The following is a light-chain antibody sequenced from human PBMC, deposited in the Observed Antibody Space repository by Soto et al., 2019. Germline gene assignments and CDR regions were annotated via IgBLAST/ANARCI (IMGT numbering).Light chain of an antibody. CDR3: SSFTSAYTFV. J-gene: IGLJ1*01. CDR1: SSDVGGYNY. Sequence: QSALAQPASVSGSPGQSIAISCTGTSSDVGGYNYVSWYQQHPGKASKLLISEVSIRPSGVSDRFSGSKSGNTASLTISGLQTEDEADYYCSSFTSAYTFVFGSGTKLTVL. V-gene: IGLV2-14*01. CDR2: EVS.